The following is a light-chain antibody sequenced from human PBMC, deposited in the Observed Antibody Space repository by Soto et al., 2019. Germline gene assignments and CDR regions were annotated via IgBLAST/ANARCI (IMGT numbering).Light chain of an antibody. Sequence: DIQMTQSPSTLSASVGDRVTITCRASQSIGSWLAWYQQKPGKAPKVLIYKASFLESGVPSRFSGSGSGTEFTLTISSLQPDDSATYYCQQFNSYSRTFGQGTKVEIK. V-gene: IGKV1-5*03. J-gene: IGKJ1*01. CDR3: QQFNSYSRT. CDR1: QSIGSW. CDR2: KAS.